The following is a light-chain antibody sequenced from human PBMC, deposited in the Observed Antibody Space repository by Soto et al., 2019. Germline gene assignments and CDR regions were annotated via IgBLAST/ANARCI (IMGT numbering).Light chain of an antibody. CDR1: QGISSY. CDR2: AAS. J-gene: IGKJ4*01. CDR3: QQYYSYPLT. Sequence: AIRMTQSPSSFSASTGDRVTITCRASQGISSYLAWYQQKPGKAPKRLIYAASTLQSGVPSRFSGRGSGTDFTLTISCLQSEDFANYYCQQYYSYPLTFGGGPKVEIK. V-gene: IGKV1-8*01.